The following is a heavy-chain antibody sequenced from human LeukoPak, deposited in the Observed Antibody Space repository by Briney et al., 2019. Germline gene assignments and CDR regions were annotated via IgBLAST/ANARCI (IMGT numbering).Heavy chain of an antibody. J-gene: IGHJ4*02. V-gene: IGHV3-74*01. D-gene: IGHD2-2*01. Sequence: PGGSLRLSCAASGFTFSSYWMHWVRQAPGKGLVWVSRINSDGSSTSYADSVKGRFTISRDKAKNTLYLQMNSLRAEDTAVYYCARDRKDIVVVPAANGLDYWGQGTLVTVSS. CDR1: GFTFSSYW. CDR2: INSDGSST. CDR3: ARDRKDIVVVPAANGLDY.